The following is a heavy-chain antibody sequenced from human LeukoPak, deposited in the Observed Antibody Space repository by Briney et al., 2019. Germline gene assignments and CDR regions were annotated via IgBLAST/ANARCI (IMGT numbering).Heavy chain of an antibody. J-gene: IGHJ4*02. D-gene: IGHD3-22*01. Sequence: GASVKVSCKASGYTFTSYGISWVRQAPGQRLEWMGWINAGNGNTKYSQKFQGRVTITRDISASTAYMELSSLRSEDTAVYYCASPANYYDSSGSLDYWGQGTLVTVSS. V-gene: IGHV1-3*01. CDR2: INAGNGNT. CDR1: GYTFTSYG. CDR3: ASPANYYDSSGSLDY.